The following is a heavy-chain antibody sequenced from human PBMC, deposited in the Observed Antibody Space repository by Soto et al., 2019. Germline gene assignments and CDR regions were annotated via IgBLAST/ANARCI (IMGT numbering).Heavy chain of an antibody. J-gene: IGHJ6*02. CDR3: AREGELVVLAETPIHYSGMDA. D-gene: IGHD2-15*01. CDR1: QFTFTSHL. Sequence: RLSCAASQFTFTSHLMTWVRQAPGKGLEWVATINQDGSERYYVDSVKGRFTISRDDAKNSLLLQMNNLRVEDTAVYYCAREGELVVLAETPIHYSGMDAWGQGTTVTVSS. V-gene: IGHV3-7*03. CDR2: INQDGSER.